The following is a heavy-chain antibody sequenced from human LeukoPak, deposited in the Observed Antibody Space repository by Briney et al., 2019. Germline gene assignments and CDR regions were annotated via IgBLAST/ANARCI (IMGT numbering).Heavy chain of an antibody. CDR2: IYYSGST. CDR1: GGSTSSSSNY. J-gene: IGHJ6*02. V-gene: IGHV4-39*07. CDR3: ARDITGAAVAGGYYYYGMDV. Sequence: PSETLSLTCTVSGGSTSSSSNYWGWIPQPPGKGLEWIGSIYYSGSTNYNPSLKSRVTISVDTSKNQFSLKLSSVTAADTAVYYCARDITGAAVAGGYYYYGMDVWGQGTTVTVSS. D-gene: IGHD6-19*01.